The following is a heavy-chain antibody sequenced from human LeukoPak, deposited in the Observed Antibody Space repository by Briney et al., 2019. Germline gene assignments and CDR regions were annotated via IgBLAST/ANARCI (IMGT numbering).Heavy chain of an antibody. J-gene: IGHJ4*02. V-gene: IGHV3-23*01. Sequence: GGSLRLSCAASGFTFSSYAMSWVRQAPGKRLEWVSAISGSGGSTYYADSVKGRFTISRDNSKNTLYLQMNSLRAEDTAVYYCAKVGGYDFWSGYYGEGFDYWGQGTLVTVSS. CDR1: GFTFSSYA. CDR3: AKVGGYDFWSGYYGEGFDY. D-gene: IGHD3-3*01. CDR2: ISGSGGST.